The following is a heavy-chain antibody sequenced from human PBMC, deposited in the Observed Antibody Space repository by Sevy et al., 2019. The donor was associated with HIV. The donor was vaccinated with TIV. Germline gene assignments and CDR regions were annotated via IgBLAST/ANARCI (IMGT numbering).Heavy chain of an antibody. D-gene: IGHD3-10*01. V-gene: IGHV3-23*01. CDR2: IGGSAVYT. CDR1: GFTFSSYA. CDR3: AKEVSEPSYSDY. Sequence: GGSLRLSCVTSGFTFSSYAMSWVRQTPGKGLEWVSAIGGSAVYTYYADSVKGRFTISRDNSKNTLYLQMNGLRAEDTAVYYCAKEVSEPSYSDYWGQGTLVTVSS. J-gene: IGHJ4*02.